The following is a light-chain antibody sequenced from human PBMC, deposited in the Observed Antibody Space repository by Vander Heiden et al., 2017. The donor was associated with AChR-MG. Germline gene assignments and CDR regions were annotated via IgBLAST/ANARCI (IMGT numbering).Light chain of an antibody. Sequence: FMLTQPHSVSESPRKTVTISCTGSSCSIASNYVQWYQQLPGRAPTPVIFEDNQRPSGVPDRFSGSIDSSSTSASLTISGLKAEDEADYYCQSYDSSSHWVFGGGTKLTVL. CDR3: QSYDSSSHWV. CDR1: SCSIASNY. J-gene: IGLJ3*02. V-gene: IGLV6-57*02. CDR2: EDN.